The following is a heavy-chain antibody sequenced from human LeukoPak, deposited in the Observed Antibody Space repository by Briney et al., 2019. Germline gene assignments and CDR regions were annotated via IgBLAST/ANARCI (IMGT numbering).Heavy chain of an antibody. D-gene: IGHD4-23*01. CDR1: GGYISSNY. CDR2: IYNSGST. CDR3: ARLGATVALDY. V-gene: IGHV4-59*08. J-gene: IGHJ4*02. Sequence: SETLSLTCTVSGGYISSNYWSWIRQPPGKGLEWIGYIYNSGSTNYNPSLKSRVTISVDTSKNQFSLKLNSVTAADTAVYYCARLGATVALDYWGQGTLVTVSS.